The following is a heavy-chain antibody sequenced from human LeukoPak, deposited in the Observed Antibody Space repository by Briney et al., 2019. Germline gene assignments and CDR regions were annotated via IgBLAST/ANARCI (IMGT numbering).Heavy chain of an antibody. J-gene: IGHJ4*02. V-gene: IGHV3-23*01. Sequence: GGSLRLSCAASGFTFSSYAMSWVRQAPGKGLEWVSAISGSGGSTYYADSVKGRFTISRDNTKNTLYLQMNSLRAEDTAVYYCAKNRRRIAAAGTDYWGQGTLVTVSS. CDR2: ISGSGGST. D-gene: IGHD6-13*01. CDR1: GFTFSSYA. CDR3: AKNRRRIAAAGTDY.